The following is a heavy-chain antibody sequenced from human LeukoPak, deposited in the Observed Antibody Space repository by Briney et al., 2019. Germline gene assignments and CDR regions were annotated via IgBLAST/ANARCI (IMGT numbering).Heavy chain of an antibody. J-gene: IGHJ6*03. D-gene: IGHD3-3*01. Sequence: ASAKVSCKTSGYTFTDYYIHWVRQAPGQGLEWMGWINPDSGYTNYSQKFQGRVTMTRDTSINTAYMELSRLTSDDTAVYYCATDPRTTVFGTFRYYYMDVWGEGTTVAVSS. CDR1: GYTFTDYY. V-gene: IGHV1-2*02. CDR2: INPDSGYT. CDR3: ATDPRTTVFGTFRYYYMDV.